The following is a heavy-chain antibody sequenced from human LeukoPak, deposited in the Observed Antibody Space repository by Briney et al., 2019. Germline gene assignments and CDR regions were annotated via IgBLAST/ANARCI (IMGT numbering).Heavy chain of an antibody. V-gene: IGHV5-51*01. CDR3: ARSPTTIFGVVTSNWFDP. J-gene: IGHJ5*02. Sequence: GESLKISCKGSGYSFTSYWIGWVRQMPGKGLEWMGIIYPGDSDTRYSPSFQGQVTISADKSISTAYLQWSSLKASDTAMYYCARSPTTIFGVVTSNWFDPWGQGTLVTVSS. CDR1: GYSFTSYW. CDR2: IYPGDSDT. D-gene: IGHD3-3*01.